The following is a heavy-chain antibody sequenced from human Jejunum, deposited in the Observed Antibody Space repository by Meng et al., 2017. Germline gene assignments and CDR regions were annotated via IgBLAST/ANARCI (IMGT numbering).Heavy chain of an antibody. J-gene: IGHJ5*02. CDR3: ARDLLGPAIAATGWFDP. CDR1: GASTSHNNW. CDR2: IHHTGNI. D-gene: IGHD6-13*01. Sequence: LPDSGPGFVNPPGTLHLPRPVLGASTSHNNWWSWARQAPGKGLEWIGEIHHTGNINYNPSLKSRVTMSLDKPKNQFSLEVTSVTAADTAVYYCARDLLGPAIAATGWFDPWGQGTLVTVSS. V-gene: IGHV4-4*03.